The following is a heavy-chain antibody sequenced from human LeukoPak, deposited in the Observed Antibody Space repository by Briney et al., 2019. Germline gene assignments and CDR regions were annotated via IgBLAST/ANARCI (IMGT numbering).Heavy chain of an antibody. CDR1: GGSISSRPYY. Sequence: SETLSLTCTVSGGSISSRPYYWGWIRQPPGKGLEWIGSIYYSGYTYYNPSLESRVTIFVDTSKNQFSLKLSSVTAADTSIYYCAKHYMGSSYNRGLDYWGQGTLVTVSS. V-gene: IGHV4-39*01. CDR2: IYYSGYT. CDR3: AKHYMGSSYNRGLDY. D-gene: IGHD3-10*01. J-gene: IGHJ4*02.